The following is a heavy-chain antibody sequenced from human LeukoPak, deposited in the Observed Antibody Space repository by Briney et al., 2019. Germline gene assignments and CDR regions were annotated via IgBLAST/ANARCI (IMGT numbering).Heavy chain of an antibody. Sequence: SETLSLTCTVSGYSISSGYYWGWIRQPPGKGLEWIGYIYYSGSTNYNPSLKSRVTISVDTSKNQFSLNLSSVTAADTAVYYCARRGRAQGPLSLWGQGTMVTVSS. CDR2: IYYSGST. V-gene: IGHV4-61*01. J-gene: IGHJ3*01. CDR1: GYSISSGYY. CDR3: ARRGRAQGPLSL. D-gene: IGHD2-15*01.